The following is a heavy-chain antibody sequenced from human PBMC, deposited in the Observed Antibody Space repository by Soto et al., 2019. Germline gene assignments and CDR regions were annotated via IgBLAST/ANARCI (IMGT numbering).Heavy chain of an antibody. CDR2: IYYSGST. Sequence: QVQLQESGPGLVKPSETLSLTCTVSGGSISNYFWSWIRQPPGKGLEWIGDIYYSGSTNYNPSLKSRVTISVDTSKNEFSLKLRSVTAADTAVYYCARHVDNSGYYPFDYWGQGTLVTVSS. CDR3: ARHVDNSGYYPFDY. J-gene: IGHJ4*02. D-gene: IGHD3-22*01. CDR1: GGSISNYF. V-gene: IGHV4-59*08.